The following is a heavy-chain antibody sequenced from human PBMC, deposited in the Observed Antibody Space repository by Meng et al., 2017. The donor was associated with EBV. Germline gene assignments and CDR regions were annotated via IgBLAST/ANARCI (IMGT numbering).Heavy chain of an antibody. CDR1: GYTFTSYA. CDR2: INAGNGNT. Sequence: HVQPVQSGAEVKNPGSSVKVSCKASGYTFTSYAMHWVRQAPGQRLEWMGWINAGNGNTKYSQKFQGRVTITRDTSASTAYMELSSLRSEDTAVYYCARRGGVADWFDPWGQGTLVTVSS. V-gene: IGHV1-3*01. J-gene: IGHJ5*02. CDR3: ARRGGVADWFDP. D-gene: IGHD2-15*01.